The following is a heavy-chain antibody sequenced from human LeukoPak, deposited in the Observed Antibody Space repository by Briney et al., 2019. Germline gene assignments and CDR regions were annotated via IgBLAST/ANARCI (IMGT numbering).Heavy chain of an antibody. Sequence: GGSLRLSCAASGFTFSDYYMSWIRQAPGKGLEWVSYISSSGSTIYYADSAKGRFTISRDNAKNSLYLQMNSLRAEDTAVYYCVLEWLLLSRDYWGQGTLVTVSS. D-gene: IGHD3-3*01. V-gene: IGHV3-11*04. CDR1: GFTFSDYY. CDR3: VLEWLLLSRDY. J-gene: IGHJ4*02. CDR2: ISSSGSTI.